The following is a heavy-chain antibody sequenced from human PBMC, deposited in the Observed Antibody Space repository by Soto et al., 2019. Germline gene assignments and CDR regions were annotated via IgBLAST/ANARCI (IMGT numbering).Heavy chain of an antibody. Sequence: ASVKVSCKXSGYTFTGYAMHWVRQAPGQRLEWMGWINAGNGNTKYSQKFQGRVTITRDTSASTAYMELSSLRSEDTAVYYCARVDYGDYHDAFDIWGQGTMVTVSS. CDR2: INAGNGNT. CDR3: ARVDYGDYHDAFDI. CDR1: GYTFTGYA. V-gene: IGHV1-3*01. D-gene: IGHD4-17*01. J-gene: IGHJ3*02.